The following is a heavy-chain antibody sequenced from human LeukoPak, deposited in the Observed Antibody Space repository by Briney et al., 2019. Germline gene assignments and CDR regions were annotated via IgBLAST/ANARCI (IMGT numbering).Heavy chain of an antibody. V-gene: IGHV1-18*01. CDR2: ISAYNGNT. Sequence: ASVKVSCKASGYTFTSYGISWVRQAPGQGREWMGWISAYNGNTNYAQKLQGRVTMTTDTSTSTAYMELRSLRSDDTAVYYCASTGKAYDILTGYYGEDAFDIWGQGTMVTVSS. J-gene: IGHJ3*02. CDR1: GYTFTSYG. D-gene: IGHD3-9*01. CDR3: ASTGKAYDILTGYYGEDAFDI.